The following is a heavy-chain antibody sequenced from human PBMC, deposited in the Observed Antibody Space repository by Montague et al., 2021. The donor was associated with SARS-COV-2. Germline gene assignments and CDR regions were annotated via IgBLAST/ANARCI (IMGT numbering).Heavy chain of an antibody. J-gene: IGHJ3*02. CDR3: ARDWYCRGGRCHNTFDI. D-gene: IGHD2-15*01. V-gene: IGHV1-18*01. CDR1: GYIFSSYS. Sequence: SVKVSCKASGYIFSSYSISWVRQAPGQGLEWMGWISTYDYKTNYAQMVQGRVTVTTDTSTSTVYMELRSLRSDGTAVYYCARDWYCRGGRCHNTFDIWGQGTLVTVPS. CDR2: ISTYDYKT.